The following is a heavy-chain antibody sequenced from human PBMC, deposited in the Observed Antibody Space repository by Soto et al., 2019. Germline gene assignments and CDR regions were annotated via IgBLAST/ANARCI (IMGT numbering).Heavy chain of an antibody. CDR2: IWYDGSNK. CDR1: GFTFSSYG. Sequence: QVQLVESGGGVVQPGRSLRLSCAASGFTFSSYGMHWVRQAPGKGLEWVAVIWYDGSNKYYADPVEGRFTISRDNSKNALYLQMNSLRAEDTDVYYCARDRGKGSIPPRANYFQHWGQGTLVPVSS. D-gene: IGHD2-8*01. CDR3: ARDRGKGSIPPRANYFQH. J-gene: IGHJ1*01. V-gene: IGHV3-33*01.